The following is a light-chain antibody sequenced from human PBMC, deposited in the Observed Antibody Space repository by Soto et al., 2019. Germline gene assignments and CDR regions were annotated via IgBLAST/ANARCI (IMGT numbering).Light chain of an antibody. Sequence: QSALAQPHSVSGSPGQSVTISCTGTSSDVGHYNYVSWYQQHPGKAPKLMISDVSKRPSGVPDRFSGSKSGNTASLTISGLQAEDEADYYCCSYAGSYTWVFGGGTKLTVL. CDR3: CSYAGSYTWV. J-gene: IGLJ2*01. CDR1: SSDVGHYNY. CDR2: DVS. V-gene: IGLV2-11*01.